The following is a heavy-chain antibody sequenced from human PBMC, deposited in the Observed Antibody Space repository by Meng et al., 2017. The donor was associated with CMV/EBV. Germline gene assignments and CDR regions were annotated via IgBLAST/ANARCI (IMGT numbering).Heavy chain of an antibody. D-gene: IGHD2-15*01. V-gene: IGHV3-30-3*01. CDR3: ARDGRRYCSGGSCHYLDY. CDR2: ISYDGSNK. Sequence: QGQVQEWGAGLLKPSETLSLTCAVYGGSFSGYYWSWIRQPPGKGLEWVAVISYDGSNKYYADSVKGRFTISRDNSKNTLYLQMNSLRAEDTAVYYCARDGRRYCSGGSCHYLDYWGQGTLVTVSS. J-gene: IGHJ4*02. CDR1: GGSFSGYY.